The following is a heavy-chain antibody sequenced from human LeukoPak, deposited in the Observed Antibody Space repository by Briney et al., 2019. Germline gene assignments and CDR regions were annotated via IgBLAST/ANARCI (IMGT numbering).Heavy chain of an antibody. CDR3: ARAGSSGRVYYFDY. J-gene: IGHJ4*02. D-gene: IGHD1-26*01. CDR1: GFTFSSYG. CDR2: ISYDGSNK. Sequence: GGSLRLSCAVSGFTFSSYGMHRVRQAPGKGLEWVAVISYDGSNKYYADSVKVRFTISRDNSKNTLYLQMNSLRAEDTALYYCARAGSSGRVYYFDYWGQGTLVTVSS. V-gene: IGHV3-30*03.